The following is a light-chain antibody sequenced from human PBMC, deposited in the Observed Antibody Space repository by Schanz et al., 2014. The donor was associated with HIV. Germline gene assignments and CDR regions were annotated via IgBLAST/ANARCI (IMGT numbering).Light chain of an antibody. V-gene: IGKV3-15*01. CDR1: QSVTSN. CDR3: QQYNNWPAWT. J-gene: IGKJ1*01. CDR2: DAF. Sequence: EIVMTQSPATLSVSPGERATLSCRASQSVTSNLAWYQHKPGQAPRLLIYDAFTRATGVPVRFSGSGSGTDFTLTISGLQSEDFAIYYCQQYNNWPAWTFGQGTKVEIK.